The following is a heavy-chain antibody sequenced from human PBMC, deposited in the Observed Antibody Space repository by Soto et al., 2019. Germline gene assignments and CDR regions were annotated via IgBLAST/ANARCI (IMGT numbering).Heavy chain of an antibody. Sequence: SETLSLTCTVSGGSISSGGYYWSWIRQHPGKGLEWIGYIYYSGSTYYNPSLKSRVTISVDTSKNQFSLKLSSVTAADTAVYYCASATNGYGDPRFDYWGQGTLVTVSS. D-gene: IGHD4-17*01. J-gene: IGHJ4*02. CDR2: IYYSGST. V-gene: IGHV4-31*03. CDR3: ASATNGYGDPRFDY. CDR1: GGSISSGGYY.